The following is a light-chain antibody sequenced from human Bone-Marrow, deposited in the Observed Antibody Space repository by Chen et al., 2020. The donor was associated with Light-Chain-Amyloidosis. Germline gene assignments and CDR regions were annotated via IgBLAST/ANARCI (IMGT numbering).Light chain of an antibody. J-gene: IGLJ3*02. CDR3: QSYQGSSQGV. V-gene: IGLV6-57*01. Sequence: FMLTQPHSVSESPGKTVIISCTRSSGSIATNYVQRYQQRPASSPTTLIYEDYQRPSVVPDRFSGPIDRASNSASVTISGLKTEDEDDYYCQSYQGSSQGVFGGGTKLTVL. CDR1: SGSIATNY. CDR2: EDY.